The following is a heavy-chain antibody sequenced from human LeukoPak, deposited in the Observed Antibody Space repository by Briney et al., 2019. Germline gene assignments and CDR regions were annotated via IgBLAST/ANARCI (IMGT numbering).Heavy chain of an antibody. CDR2: MNPNSGNT. Sequence: PVASVKVSCKASGYTFTSYGINWVRQATGQGLEWMGWMNPNSGNTGYAQKFQGRVTMTRNTSISTAYMELSSLRSEDTAVYYCARVFWDTRELYYFDYWGQGTLVTVSS. V-gene: IGHV1-8*02. CDR1: GYTFTSYG. CDR3: ARVFWDTRELYYFDY. J-gene: IGHJ4*02. D-gene: IGHD3-3*01.